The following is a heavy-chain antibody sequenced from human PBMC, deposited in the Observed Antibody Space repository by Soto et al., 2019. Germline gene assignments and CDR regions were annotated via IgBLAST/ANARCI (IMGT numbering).Heavy chain of an antibody. J-gene: IGHJ4*02. CDR3: ARDLNWNNVLGFDS. CDR2: VSTYSEHT. Sequence: QLVQSGDEVKKPGASVKVLCRASGYIFNSVGISWLRQVPGQGLEWMGWVSTYSEHTKSGQKFQDRVTLTADTSTSTVHMELRSLRSADTAVYYCARDLNWNNVLGFDSWGQGTLVTVSS. CDR1: GYIFNSVG. D-gene: IGHD1-20*01. V-gene: IGHV1-18*04.